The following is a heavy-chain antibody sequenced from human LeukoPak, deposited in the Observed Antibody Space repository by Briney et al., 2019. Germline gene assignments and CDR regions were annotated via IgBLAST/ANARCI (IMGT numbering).Heavy chain of an antibody. CDR3: ARNMRGYSGYDLDY. J-gene: IGHJ4*02. Sequence: GGSLRLSCAASGFTFSSYSMNWVRQAPGKGLEWVSSISSSSSYIYYADSVKGRFTISRDNTKNSLYLQMNSLRAEDTAVYYCARNMRGYSGYDLDYWGQGTLVTVSS. V-gene: IGHV3-21*01. CDR1: GFTFSSYS. CDR2: ISSSSSYI. D-gene: IGHD5-12*01.